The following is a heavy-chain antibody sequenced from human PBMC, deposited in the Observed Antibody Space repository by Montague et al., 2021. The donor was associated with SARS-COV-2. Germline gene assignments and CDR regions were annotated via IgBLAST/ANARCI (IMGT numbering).Heavy chain of an antibody. J-gene: IGHJ4*02. CDR1: GGSISSGGYY. CDR2: IYHSGST. D-gene: IGHD3-3*01. CDR3: ASLPRITIFGGVIHFDY. Sequence: SETLSLTCTVYGGSISSGGYYWSWLRQHPGKGLEWVGEIYHSGSTNYNPSLKSRVTISVDKSKNQFSLKLSSVTAADTAVYYCASLPRITIFGGVIHFDYWGQGTLVTVSS. V-gene: IGHV4-39*07.